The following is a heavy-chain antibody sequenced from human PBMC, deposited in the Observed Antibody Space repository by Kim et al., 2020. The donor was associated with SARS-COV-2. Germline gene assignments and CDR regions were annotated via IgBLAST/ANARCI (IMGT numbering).Heavy chain of an antibody. CDR3: AKDTSFLQRYYFDY. Sequence: GGSLRLSCAASGFTFDDYAMHWVRQAPGKGLEWVSGISWNSGSIGYADSVKGRFTISRDNAKNSLYLQMNSLRAEDTALYYCAKDTSFLQRYYFDYWGQGTLVTVSS. J-gene: IGHJ4*02. CDR1: GFTFDDYA. D-gene: IGHD4-4*01. V-gene: IGHV3-9*01. CDR2: ISWNSGSI.